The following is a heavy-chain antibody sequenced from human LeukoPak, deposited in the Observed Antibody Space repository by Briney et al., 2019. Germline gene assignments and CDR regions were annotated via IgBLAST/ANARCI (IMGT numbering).Heavy chain of an antibody. Sequence: ASVKVSCKASGYTFTGYYMHWVRQAPGQGLEWMGWINPNSGGTNYAQMFQGRVTMTRDTSISTAYMELSSLRSEDTAVYYCATVLRDGYNYLDYWGQGTLVTVSS. CDR3: ATVLRDGYNYLDY. J-gene: IGHJ4*02. CDR2: INPNSGGT. CDR1: GYTFTGYY. D-gene: IGHD5-24*01. V-gene: IGHV1-2*02.